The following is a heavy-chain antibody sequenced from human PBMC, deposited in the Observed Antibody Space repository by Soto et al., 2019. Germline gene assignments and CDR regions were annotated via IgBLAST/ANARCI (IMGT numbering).Heavy chain of an antibody. CDR2: ISGSGGST. CDR3: AKDHWPMVGIAAAGTEGGNWFDP. D-gene: IGHD6-13*01. CDR1: GFTFSSYA. J-gene: IGHJ5*02. V-gene: IGHV3-23*01. Sequence: GGSLRLSCAASGFTFSSYAMSWVRQAPGKGLEWVSAISGSGGSTYYADSVKGRFTISRDNSKNTLYLQMNSLRAEDTAVYYCAKDHWPMVGIAAAGTEGGNWFDPWGQGTLVTVSS.